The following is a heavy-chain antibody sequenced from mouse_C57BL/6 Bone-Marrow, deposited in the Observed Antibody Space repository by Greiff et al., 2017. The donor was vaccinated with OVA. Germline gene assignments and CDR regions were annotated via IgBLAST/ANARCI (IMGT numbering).Heavy chain of an antibody. D-gene: IGHD2-10*01. CDR1: GFTFSDYG. CDR3: ATYSPFAY. J-gene: IGHJ3*01. Sequence: EVQGVESGGGLVKPGGSLKLSCAASGFTFSDYGMHWVRQAPEKGLEWVAYLSSGSSTIYYADTVQGRFTISRDNAKNTLFLQMTSLSSEDTAMYYCATYSPFAYWGQGTLVTVSA. CDR2: LSSGSSTI. V-gene: IGHV5-17*01.